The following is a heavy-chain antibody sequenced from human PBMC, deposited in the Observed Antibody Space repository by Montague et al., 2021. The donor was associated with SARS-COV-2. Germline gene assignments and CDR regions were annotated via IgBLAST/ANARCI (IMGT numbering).Heavy chain of an antibody. V-gene: IGHV4-59*01. J-gene: IGHJ4*02. D-gene: IGHD1-26*01. CDR3: ARTPYSRPLPDY. CDR2: IYYSGSA. CDR1: GGSINSYY. Sequence: SETLSLTCTVSGGSINSYYWSWIRQPPGKGLEWIGYIYYSGSANYSPSFKSRVTISVDTSKDQFSLGLSSVTAADTAVYYCARTPYSRPLPDYWGQGALVTVSS.